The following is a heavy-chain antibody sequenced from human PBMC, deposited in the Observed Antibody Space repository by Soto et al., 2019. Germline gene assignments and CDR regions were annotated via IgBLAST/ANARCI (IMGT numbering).Heavy chain of an antibody. V-gene: IGHV3-15*01. CDR1: GFTFSNAW. Sequence: PGGSLRLSCAASGFTFSNAWMSWVRQAPGKGLEWVGRIKSKTDGGTTDYAAPVKGRFTISRDDSKNTLYLQMNSLKTEDTAVYYCTTDVGTVVRGLIKGYYYGMDVWGQGTTVTVSS. CDR3: TTDVGTVVRGLIKGYYYGMDV. J-gene: IGHJ6*02. CDR2: IKSKTDGGTT. D-gene: IGHD3-10*01.